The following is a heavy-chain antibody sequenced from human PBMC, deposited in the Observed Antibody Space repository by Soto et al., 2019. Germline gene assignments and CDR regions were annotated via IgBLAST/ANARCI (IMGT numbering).Heavy chain of an antibody. Sequence: SETLSLTCAVYGGSFSGYYWSWIRQPPGKGLEWIGEINHSGSTNYNPSLKSRVTISVDTSKNQFSLKLSSVTAADTAVYYCASATVTTYWFDPWGQGTLVTVSS. J-gene: IGHJ5*02. CDR3: ASATVTTYWFDP. V-gene: IGHV4-34*01. CDR1: GGSFSGYY. D-gene: IGHD4-17*01. CDR2: INHSGST.